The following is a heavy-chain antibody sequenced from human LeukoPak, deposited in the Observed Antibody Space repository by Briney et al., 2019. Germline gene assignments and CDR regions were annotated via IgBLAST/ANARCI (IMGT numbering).Heavy chain of an antibody. D-gene: IGHD3-3*01. Sequence: KTSETLSLTCAVYGGSFSGYYWSWIRQPPGKGLEWIGEINHSGSTNYNPSLKSRVTISVDTSKNQFSLKLSSVTAADTAVYYCARLVSPIRRSGQRYGMDVWGQGTTVTVSS. CDR2: INHSGST. J-gene: IGHJ6*02. V-gene: IGHV4-34*01. CDR1: GGSFSGYY. CDR3: ARLVSPIRRSGQRYGMDV.